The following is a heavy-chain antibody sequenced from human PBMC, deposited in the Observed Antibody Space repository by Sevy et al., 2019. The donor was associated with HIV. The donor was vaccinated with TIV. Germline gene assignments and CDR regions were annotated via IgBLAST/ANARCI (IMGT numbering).Heavy chain of an antibody. V-gene: IGHV3-33*08. Sequence: GGSLRLSCAGSGFTFSFYAMHWVRQAPGKGLEWVAVIWYDGINKYYGDSVKGRFTISRDNSKNTVYLQMNSLRAEDTAVYYCARAGDIVEVVAHYGMDVWGQGTTVTVSS. D-gene: IGHD2-15*01. CDR2: IWYDGINK. CDR1: GFTFSFYA. J-gene: IGHJ6*02. CDR3: ARAGDIVEVVAHYGMDV.